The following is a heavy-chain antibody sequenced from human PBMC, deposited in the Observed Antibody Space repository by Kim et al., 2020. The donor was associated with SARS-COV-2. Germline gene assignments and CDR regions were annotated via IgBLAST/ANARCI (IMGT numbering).Heavy chain of an antibody. J-gene: IGHJ5*02. CDR2: INEGGSEK. Sequence: GGSLRLSCAASGFTFSSYWMNWIRQAPGKGPEWVVNINEGGSEKNYLDSVKGRFTISRDNAKNSVYLQMNSLRGEDTAVYYCARQELTWGQGTLVTDPS. CDR1: GFTFSSYW. CDR3: ARQELT. V-gene: IGHV3-7*01.